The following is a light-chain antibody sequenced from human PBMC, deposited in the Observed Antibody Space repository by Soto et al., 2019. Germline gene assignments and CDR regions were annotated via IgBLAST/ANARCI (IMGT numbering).Light chain of an antibody. Sequence: IPLTQSPSFLSASVGDRVTITCRASQGISSYLAWYQQKPGKAPNLLIYAASTLQGGVPSRFSGSESGTEFTLTISSLQPEDFATYYCQQLNTYPLTFGGGTKVEIK. CDR2: AAS. J-gene: IGKJ4*01. V-gene: IGKV1-9*01. CDR1: QGISSY. CDR3: QQLNTYPLT.